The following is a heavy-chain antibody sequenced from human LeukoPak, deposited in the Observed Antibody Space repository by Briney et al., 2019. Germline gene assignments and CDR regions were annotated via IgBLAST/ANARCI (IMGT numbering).Heavy chain of an antibody. CDR1: GFTVSSNY. D-gene: IGHD3-10*01. CDR3: ARTLWFGTNWFDP. J-gene: IGHJ5*02. CDR2: IYSGGST. Sequence: PGGSLRLSCAASGFTVSSNYMSWVRQAPGKGLEWVSVIYSGGSTHYADSVKGRFTISRDNSKNTLYLQMNSLRAEDTAVYYCARTLWFGTNWFDPWGQGTLVTVSS. V-gene: IGHV3-53*01.